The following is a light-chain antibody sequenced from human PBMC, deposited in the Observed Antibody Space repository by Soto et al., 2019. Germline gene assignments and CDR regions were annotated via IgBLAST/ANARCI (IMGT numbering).Light chain of an antibody. CDR1: SSDVGGNKY. J-gene: IGLJ1*01. Sequence: QSALTQPASVSGSPGQSITISCPGTSSDVGGNKYVSWYQHYPGKAPKLMICDVSNRPSGVSNRFSGSKSGNTASLTISGLQAEDEADYYCSAFTGTTYVFGTGTKLTVL. CDR3: SAFTGTTYV. V-gene: IGLV2-14*03. CDR2: DVS.